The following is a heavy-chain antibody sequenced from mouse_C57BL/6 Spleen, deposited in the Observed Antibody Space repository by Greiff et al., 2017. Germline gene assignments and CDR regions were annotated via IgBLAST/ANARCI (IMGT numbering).Heavy chain of an antibody. D-gene: IGHD2-3*01. CDR3: ASGEYDGYLYAMDC. Sequence: QVQLQQSGPELVKPGASVKISCKASGYAFSSSWMNWVKQRPGKGLEWIGRIYPGDGDTNYNGKFKGKATLTADKSSSTAYMQLSSLTSEDSAVYFCASGEYDGYLYAMDCWGQGTSVTVSS. CDR2: IYPGDGDT. CDR1: GYAFSSSW. J-gene: IGHJ4*01. V-gene: IGHV1-82*01.